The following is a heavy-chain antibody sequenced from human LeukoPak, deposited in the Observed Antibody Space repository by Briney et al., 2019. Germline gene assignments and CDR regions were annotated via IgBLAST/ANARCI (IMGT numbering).Heavy chain of an antibody. CDR3: ARVRRTTGYYWDY. V-gene: IGHV4-61*01. D-gene: IGHD3-9*01. CDR1: GGSVSSGSYY. Sequence: KSSETLSLTCTVSGGSVSSGSYYWSWIRQPPGKGLEWIGYIFYSGSTNYNPSLKSRVTISVDTSKNQFSLKLSSVTAADTAVYYCARVRRTTGYYWDYWGQGTLVTVSS. J-gene: IGHJ4*02. CDR2: IFYSGST.